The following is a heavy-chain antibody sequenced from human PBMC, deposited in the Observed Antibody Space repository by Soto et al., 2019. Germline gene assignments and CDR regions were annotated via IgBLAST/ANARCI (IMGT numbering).Heavy chain of an antibody. CDR1: GFTFSSYG. CDR2: IWYDGSNK. J-gene: IGHJ5*02. V-gene: IGHV3-33*01. CDR3: ARIAFNSSSWPPLA. Sequence: PGGSLRLSCAAPGFTFSSYGMHWVRQAPGKGLEWVAVIWYDGSNKYYADSVKGRLTISRDNSKNTLYLQMNSLRAEDTAVYYCARIAFNSSSWPPLAWGQGTLVTVS. D-gene: IGHD6-13*01.